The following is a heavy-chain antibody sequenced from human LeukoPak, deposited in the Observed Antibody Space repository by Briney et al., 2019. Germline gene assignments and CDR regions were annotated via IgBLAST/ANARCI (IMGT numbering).Heavy chain of an antibody. CDR3: ARGRGVVGATTKGYAFDI. D-gene: IGHD1-26*01. Sequence: GGSLRLSCAASGFTFSDYYMSWIRQAPGKGLEWVSYISSSGSIIYYADSVKGRFTISRDNAKNSLYLQMNSLRAEDTAVYYCARGRGVVGATTKGYAFDIWDQGTMVTVSS. CDR1: GFTFSDYY. CDR2: ISSSGSII. V-gene: IGHV3-11*01. J-gene: IGHJ3*02.